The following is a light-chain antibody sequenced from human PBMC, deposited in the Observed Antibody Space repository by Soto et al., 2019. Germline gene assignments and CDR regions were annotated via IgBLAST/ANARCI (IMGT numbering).Light chain of an antibody. V-gene: IGLV2-14*03. J-gene: IGLJ2*01. CDR1: SSDVGRYNF. Sequence: QSALTQPASVSGSPGQSITISCTGTSSDVGRYNFVSWYQHPPGKAPKLMIYDVNNRPSGVSNRFSGSKSGNTASLTISGLAADDEADYYCGSYASNRDVLFGGGTKLTVL. CDR3: GSYASNRDVL. CDR2: DVN.